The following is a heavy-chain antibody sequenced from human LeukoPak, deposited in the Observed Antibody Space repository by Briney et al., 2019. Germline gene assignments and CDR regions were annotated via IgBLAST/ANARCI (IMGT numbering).Heavy chain of an antibody. Sequence: GGSLRLSCAASGFTFSSYWMSWVRQAPGKGLEWVANIKQDGSEKYYVDSVKGRFTISRDNAKNSLYLQMNSLRAEDTAVYYCARVMTLEYSSPWDYWGQGTLVTVSS. CDR3: ARVMTLEYSSPWDY. V-gene: IGHV3-7*01. J-gene: IGHJ4*02. D-gene: IGHD6-6*01. CDR1: GFTFSSYW. CDR2: IKQDGSEK.